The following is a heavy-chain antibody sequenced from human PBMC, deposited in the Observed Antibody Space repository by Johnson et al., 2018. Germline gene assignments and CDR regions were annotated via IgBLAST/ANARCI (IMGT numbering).Heavy chain of an antibody. Sequence: VQLQESGGGLVQPGGSLRLSCAASGFTFSSYWMHWVRQAPGKGLVWVSRINRDGSSTSYADSVKGRFTISRDNAKNTLYRQMNSLRDEDTAVYYCARGPATVVTPEYFQHWGQGTLVTVSS. J-gene: IGHJ1*01. D-gene: IGHD4-23*01. CDR2: INRDGSST. V-gene: IGHV3-74*01. CDR3: ARGPATVVTPEYFQH. CDR1: GFTFSSYW.